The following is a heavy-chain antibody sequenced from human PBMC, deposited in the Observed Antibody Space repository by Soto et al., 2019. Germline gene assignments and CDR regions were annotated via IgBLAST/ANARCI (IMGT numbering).Heavy chain of an antibody. CDR2: IYYSGST. CDR3: ARSTPNDYGGNAFDY. Sequence: SETLSLTCTVSGGSISSYYWSWIRQPPGKGLEWIGYIYYSGSTNYNPSLKSRVTISVDTSKNQFSLKLSSVTAADTAVYYCARSTPNDYGGNAFDYWGQGTLVTVSS. V-gene: IGHV4-59*01. J-gene: IGHJ4*02. D-gene: IGHD4-17*01. CDR1: GGSISSYY.